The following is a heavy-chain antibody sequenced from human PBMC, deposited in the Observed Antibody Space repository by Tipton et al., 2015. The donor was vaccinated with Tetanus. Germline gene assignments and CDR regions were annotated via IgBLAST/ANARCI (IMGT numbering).Heavy chain of an antibody. J-gene: IGHJ3*01. CDR2: IWYDGSNE. CDR1: GFTFKHHG. Sequence: SLRLSCKGSGFTFKHHGMYWVRQVPGKGLERVALIWYDGSNEDYAHSVRGRFTISRDNSKNTLSLQMNSLRAEDTAVYYCARRTNSGHVYNPLDLWGQGTMVTVSS. D-gene: IGHD5-24*01. V-gene: IGHV3-33*07. CDR3: ARRTNSGHVYNPLDL.